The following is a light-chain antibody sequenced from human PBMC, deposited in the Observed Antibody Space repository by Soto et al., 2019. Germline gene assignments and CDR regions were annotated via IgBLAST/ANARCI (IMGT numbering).Light chain of an antibody. CDR2: DAS. CDR3: QQLNSYPT. Sequence: DIQMTQSPSTLSASVGDRVTITCRASQSISSWLAWYQQKPGKAPKLLIYDASSLESGVPSRFSGSGSGTEFTLTISSLQPEAFATYYCQQLNSYPTFGGGTKVDIK. V-gene: IGKV1-5*01. CDR1: QSISSW. J-gene: IGKJ4*01.